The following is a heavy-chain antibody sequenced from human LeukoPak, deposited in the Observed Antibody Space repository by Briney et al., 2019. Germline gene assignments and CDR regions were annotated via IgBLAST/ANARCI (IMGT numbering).Heavy chain of an antibody. CDR3: TIPCLENAAGDYWFDP. D-gene: IGHD3-16*01. V-gene: IGHV1-8*01. Sequence: ASVKVSCPASGYTFTSYDINWVRQATGQGLEWMGWMNPNDDHTGYAQKFQARVTMTSTTSIGTAYMELSSLRSEDTAVYYGTIPCLENAAGDYWFDPWGRGTLVTVSS. CDR2: MNPNDDHT. J-gene: IGHJ5*02. CDR1: GYTFTSYD.